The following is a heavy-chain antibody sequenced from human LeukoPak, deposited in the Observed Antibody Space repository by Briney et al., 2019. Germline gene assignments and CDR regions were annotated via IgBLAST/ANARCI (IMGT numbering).Heavy chain of an antibody. V-gene: IGHV4-34*01. CDR3: ARGIRVSWGC. CDR2: INHSGST. D-gene: IGHD3-16*01. J-gene: IGHJ4*02. Sequence: SETLSLTCAVYGGSFSGYYWSWIRQPPGKGLEWIGEINHSGSTNYNPSLKSRVTISVDTSKNQFSLKLSSVTAADTAVYYCARGIRVSWGCWGQGTLVTVSS. CDR1: GGSFSGYY.